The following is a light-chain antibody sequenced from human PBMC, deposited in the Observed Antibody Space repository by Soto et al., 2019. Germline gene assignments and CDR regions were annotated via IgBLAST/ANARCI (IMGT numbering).Light chain of an antibody. CDR3: QQRSQWPLT. CDR2: DAS. CDR1: QGVTNS. V-gene: IGKV3-11*01. Sequence: EIALTQSPITLSLSPGERATLSCRASQGVTNSLNWYQQKPGQPPTLLMYDASKRAAGIPARFSGSGSGTDFTLTISSLEPEDFAVYYCQQRSQWPLTFGQGTRLEIK. J-gene: IGKJ5*01.